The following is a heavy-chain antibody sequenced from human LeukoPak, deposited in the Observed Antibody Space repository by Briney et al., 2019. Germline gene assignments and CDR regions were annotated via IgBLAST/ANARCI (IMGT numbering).Heavy chain of an antibody. D-gene: IGHD2-15*01. CDR3: ARGRVVVAATKLAKQYYFDY. Sequence: SETLSLTCTVSGGSISSGGYYWSWIRQHPGKGLEWIGYIYYSGSTYYNPSLKSRVTISVDTSKNQFSLKLSSVTAADTAVYYCARGRVVVAATKLAKQYYFDYWDQGTLVTVSS. CDR1: GGSISSGGYY. CDR2: IYYSGST. J-gene: IGHJ4*02. V-gene: IGHV4-31*03.